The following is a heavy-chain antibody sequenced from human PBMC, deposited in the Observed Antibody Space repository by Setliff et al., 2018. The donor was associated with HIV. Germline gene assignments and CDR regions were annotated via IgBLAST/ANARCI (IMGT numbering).Heavy chain of an antibody. CDR2: IYYSGST. Sequence: SETLSLTCTVSGDSISSYYWTWIRQSPGKGLEWIGNIYYSGSTNFNPSLKGRVTISLDTSKNQFSLKLNSVTAADTAVYYCARGNPDYDILTGYWSHYFDYWG. CDR1: GDSISSYY. J-gene: IGHJ4*01. D-gene: IGHD3-9*01. V-gene: IGHV4-59*01. CDR3: ARGNPDYDILTGYWSHYFDY.